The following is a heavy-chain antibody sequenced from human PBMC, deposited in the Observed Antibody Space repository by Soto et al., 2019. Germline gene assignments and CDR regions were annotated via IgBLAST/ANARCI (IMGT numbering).Heavy chain of an antibody. V-gene: IGHV3-30*18. J-gene: IGHJ6*02. CDR3: AKDLEGYCSSTSCYTYFGLHV. Sequence: QVQLVESGGGVVQPGRSLRLSCAASGFTFSSYVMHWVRQAPGKGLEWVAVISYDGSNKYYADSVKGRFTISRDNSKHTLFLQMNSLRPEDTAVYYCAKDLEGYCSSTSCYTYFGLHVWGQGTTVTVSS. CDR2: ISYDGSNK. D-gene: IGHD2-2*01. CDR1: GFTFSSYV.